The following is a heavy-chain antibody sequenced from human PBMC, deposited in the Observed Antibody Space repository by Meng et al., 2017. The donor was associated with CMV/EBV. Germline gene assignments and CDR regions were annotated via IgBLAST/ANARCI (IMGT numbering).Heavy chain of an antibody. CDR1: GISLFTSGVG. D-gene: IGHD6-13*01. CDR2: IYWDDDK. CDR3: ARIAAAGRFDY. Sequence: QITLKESGPTLVKPTQTLTLICTFSGISLFTSGVGVGWIRQPPGKALEWLALIYWDDDKRYSQSMKSRLTITKDTSKNQVVLTMTNMDPVDTATYYCARIAAAGRFDYWGQGTLVTVSS. J-gene: IGHJ4*02. V-gene: IGHV2-5*02.